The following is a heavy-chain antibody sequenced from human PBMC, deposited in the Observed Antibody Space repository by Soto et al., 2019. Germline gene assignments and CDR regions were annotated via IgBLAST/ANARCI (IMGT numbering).Heavy chain of an antibody. D-gene: IGHD6-19*01. Sequence: VQMVESGGGLVQPGGSLRLSCAASGFTFSSYSMNWVRQAPGKGLEWVSYISSTSSIIYYADSVKGRFTISRDNAKNSLYLQMNSLRAEDTAVYYCARDLGWLVPPKPFDSWGQGTLVTVSS. CDR2: ISSTSSII. V-gene: IGHV3-48*01. J-gene: IGHJ4*02. CDR3: ARDLGWLVPPKPFDS. CDR1: GFTFSSYS.